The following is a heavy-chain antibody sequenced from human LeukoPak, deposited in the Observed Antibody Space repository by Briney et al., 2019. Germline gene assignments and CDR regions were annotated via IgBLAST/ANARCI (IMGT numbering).Heavy chain of an antibody. J-gene: IGHJ4*02. CDR2: IIPIFGTA. D-gene: IGHD3-22*01. Sequence: GASVKVSCKASGGTFSSYAISWVRQAPGQGLEWMGGIIPIFGTANYAQKFQGRVTITADESTSTAYMKLSSLSSEDTAVYYCAMKPYDSSGYYVEYFDYWGQGTLVTVSS. V-gene: IGHV1-69*13. CDR3: AMKPYDSSGYYVEYFDY. CDR1: GGTFSSYA.